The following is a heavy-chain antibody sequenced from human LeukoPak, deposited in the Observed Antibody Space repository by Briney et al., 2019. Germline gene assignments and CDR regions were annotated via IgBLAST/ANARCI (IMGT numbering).Heavy chain of an antibody. CDR3: ASGHMATNPTDY. V-gene: IGHV3-30-3*01. Sequence: GGSLRLSCAASGFTFSIYWMSWVRQAPGKGLEWVAVISYDGSNKYYADSVKGRFTISRDNSKNTLYLQMNSLRAEDTAVYYCASGHMATNPTDYWGQGTLVTVSS. D-gene: IGHD5-24*01. J-gene: IGHJ4*02. CDR1: GFTFSIYW. CDR2: ISYDGSNK.